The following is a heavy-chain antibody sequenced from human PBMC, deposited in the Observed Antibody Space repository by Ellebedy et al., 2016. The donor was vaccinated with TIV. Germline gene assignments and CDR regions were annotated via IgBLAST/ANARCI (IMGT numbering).Heavy chain of an antibody. J-gene: IGHJ4*02. Sequence: SVKVSCXASGGTFSSYAISWVRQAPGQGLEWMGGIIPIFGTANYAQKFQGRVTITADESTSTAYMELSSLRSEDTAVYYCARVREAYCGGDCYSELAYWGQGTLVTVSS. D-gene: IGHD2-21*02. V-gene: IGHV1-69*13. CDR3: ARVREAYCGGDCYSELAY. CDR1: GGTFSSYA. CDR2: IIPIFGTA.